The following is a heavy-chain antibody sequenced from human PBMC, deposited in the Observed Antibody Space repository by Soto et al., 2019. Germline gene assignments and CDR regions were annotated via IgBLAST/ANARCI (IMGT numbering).Heavy chain of an antibody. V-gene: IGHV1-69*01. D-gene: IGHD3-22*01. CDR3: ARPRTYDYESDGYYGHQFDD. CDR1: GGIFSRHA. Sequence: QVQLVQSGAEVKKTGSSVKVSCKISGGIFSRHAIDWVRQAPGQGLEWMGGIVPKLGTVIYAQNFQARVTISADDMTTAFYLYLRSLTFEDTAVYYCARPRTYDYESDGYYGHQFDDWGQGTLVTVSS. CDR2: IVPKLGTV. J-gene: IGHJ5*02.